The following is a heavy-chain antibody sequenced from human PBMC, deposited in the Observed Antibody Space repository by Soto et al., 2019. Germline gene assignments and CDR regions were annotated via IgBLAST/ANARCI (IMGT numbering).Heavy chain of an antibody. Sequence: GESLKISCKGSGYSFTSYWIGWVRQMPGKGLEWMGIIYPGDSDTRYSPSFQGQVTISADKSISTAYLQWSSLKASDTAMYYCARLGAFISGWPYYYYYGMDVWGQGTTVTVSS. V-gene: IGHV5-51*01. D-gene: IGHD6-19*01. CDR3: ARLGAFISGWPYYYYYGMDV. CDR1: GYSFTSYW. J-gene: IGHJ6*02. CDR2: IYPGDSDT.